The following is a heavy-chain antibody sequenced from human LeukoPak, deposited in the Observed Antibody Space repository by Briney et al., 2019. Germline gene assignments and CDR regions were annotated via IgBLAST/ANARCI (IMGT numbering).Heavy chain of an antibody. V-gene: IGHV1-2*02. CDR2: IKPNSGGT. CDR3: ARDLKLIAEFDY. CDR1: GYTFTSYG. J-gene: IGHJ4*02. Sequence: ASVKVSCKASGYTFTSYGISWVRQAPGQGLEWMGWIKPNSGGTNYAQKFQGRVTMTRDTSISTAYMELTRLRSDDTAVYYCARDLKLIAEFDYWGQGTLVTVSS. D-gene: IGHD2-15*01.